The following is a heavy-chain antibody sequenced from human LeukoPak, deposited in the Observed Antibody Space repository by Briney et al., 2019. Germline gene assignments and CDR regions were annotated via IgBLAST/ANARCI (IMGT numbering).Heavy chain of an antibody. D-gene: IGHD5-12*01. CDR2: ISGSGEST. V-gene: IGHV3-23*01. J-gene: IGHJ4*02. CDR3: AKNIRGYDFRYFDY. CDR1: GFTFSSYA. Sequence: GGSLRLSCAASGFTFSSYAMSWVRQAPGKGLEWVSAISGSGESTYYADSGKGRFTISRDNSKNTLYLQMNSLRAEDTAVYYCAKNIRGYDFRYFDYWGQGTLVTVSS.